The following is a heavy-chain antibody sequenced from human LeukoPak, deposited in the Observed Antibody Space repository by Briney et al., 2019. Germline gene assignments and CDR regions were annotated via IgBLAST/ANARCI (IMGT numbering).Heavy chain of an antibody. V-gene: IGHV3-53*01. Sequence: GGSLRPSCAASGFTVSSNYMSWVRQAPGKGLEWVSVIYSGGSTYYADSVKGRFTISRDNSKNTLYLQMNSLRAEDTAVYYCARDSAYYYDSSGYWNDAFDIWGQGTMVTVSS. CDR2: IYSGGST. J-gene: IGHJ3*02. CDR1: GFTVSSNY. D-gene: IGHD3-22*01. CDR3: ARDSAYYYDSSGYWNDAFDI.